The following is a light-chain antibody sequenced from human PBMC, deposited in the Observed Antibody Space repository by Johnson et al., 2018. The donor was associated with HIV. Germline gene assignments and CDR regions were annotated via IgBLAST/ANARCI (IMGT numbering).Light chain of an antibody. CDR2: ENN. Sequence: QAVLTQPPSVSAAPGQKVTISCSGSSSNIGNNYVSWYQQLPGTAPKLLIYENNKRPSGIPDRFSGSKSGTSATLGITGLQTGDEADYYCGTGDSSLSAYVFGTGTKVTGL. J-gene: IGLJ1*01. CDR1: SSNIGNNY. CDR3: GTGDSSLSAYV. V-gene: IGLV1-51*02.